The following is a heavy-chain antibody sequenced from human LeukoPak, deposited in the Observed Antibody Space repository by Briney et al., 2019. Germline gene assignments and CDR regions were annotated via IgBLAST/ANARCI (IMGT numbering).Heavy chain of an antibody. CDR3: AKNRKTPGVAAAGSWFDP. D-gene: IGHD6-13*01. Sequence: GGSLRLSCAASGFTFSSYYMSWVRQAPGKGLEWVSAISDSGGSTNYADSVKGRFTISRDNSKNTLYLQMNSLRAEDTAVYHCAKNRKTPGVAAAGSWFDPWGQGTLASVSS. CDR1: GFTFSSYY. V-gene: IGHV3-23*01. J-gene: IGHJ5*02. CDR2: ISDSGGST.